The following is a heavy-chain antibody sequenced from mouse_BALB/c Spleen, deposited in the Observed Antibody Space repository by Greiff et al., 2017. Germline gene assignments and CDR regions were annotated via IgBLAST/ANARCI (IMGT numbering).Heavy chain of an antibody. CDR3: ARQGEPHYAMDY. CDR2: INSNGGST. V-gene: IGHV5-6-2*01. CDR1: GFTFSSYY. Sequence: DVKLVESGGGLVKPGGSLKLSCAASGFTFSSYYMSWVRQTPEKRLELVAAINSNGGSTYYPDTVKGRFTISRDNAKNTLYLQMSSLKSEDTALYYCARQGEPHYAMDYWGQGTSGNVAA. J-gene: IGHJ4*01.